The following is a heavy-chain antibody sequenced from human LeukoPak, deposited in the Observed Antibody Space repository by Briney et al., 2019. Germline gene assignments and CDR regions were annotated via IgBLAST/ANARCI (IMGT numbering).Heavy chain of an antibody. CDR1: GYSISRGYY. V-gene: IGHV4-38-2*02. CDR3: ARDPATYSYDSSGIWDAFDI. CDR2: IYHSGST. J-gene: IGHJ3*02. Sequence: PSETLSLTCPVSGYSISRGYYWGWIRQPPGKELEWIGSIYHSGSTSYNPSLKSRVTISVDTSKKQFSLKLSSVTAADTAVYYCARDPATYSYDSSGIWDAFDIWGRGTMVTVSS. D-gene: IGHD3-22*01.